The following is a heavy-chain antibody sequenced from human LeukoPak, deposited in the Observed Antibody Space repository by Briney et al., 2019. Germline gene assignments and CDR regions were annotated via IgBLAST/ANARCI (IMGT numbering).Heavy chain of an antibody. Sequence: GGSLRLSCAASGFTFSDYGMVWVRVRQAPGKGLEWMAFIRFDGSNKYYADSVKGRFTISRDNSKNTLYLEMNSLRVEDTAEYYCARNLRWVVTGSILDYWGQGTLVTVSS. D-gene: IGHD2-21*02. J-gene: IGHJ4*02. CDR3: ARNLRWVVTGSILDY. CDR1: GFTFSDYG. CDR2: IRFDGSNK. V-gene: IGHV3-30*02.